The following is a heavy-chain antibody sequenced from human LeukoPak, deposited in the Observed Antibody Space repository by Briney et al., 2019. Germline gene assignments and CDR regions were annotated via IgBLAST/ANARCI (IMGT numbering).Heavy chain of an antibody. Sequence: PGGSLRLFCAASGFTFSSYAMSWVRQAPGKGLKWVSAISGSGGSTYYADSVKGRFTISRDNSKNTLYLQMNSLRAEDTAVYYCAKDTGIAVAGTFYYWGQGTLVTVPS. CDR2: ISGSGGST. V-gene: IGHV3-23*01. J-gene: IGHJ4*02. CDR1: GFTFSSYA. CDR3: AKDTGIAVAGTFYY. D-gene: IGHD6-19*01.